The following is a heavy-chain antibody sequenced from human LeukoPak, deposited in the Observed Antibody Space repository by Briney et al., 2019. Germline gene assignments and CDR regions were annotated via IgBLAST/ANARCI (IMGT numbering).Heavy chain of an antibody. Sequence: GGSLRLSCAASGFTFSSYGMHWVRQAPGKGLEWVAFIRYDGSNKYYADSVKGRFTISRDNSKNTLYLQMNSLRAEDTAVYYCAKDQVITGYNAFDIWGQGTMVTVSS. CDR1: GFTFSSYG. J-gene: IGHJ3*02. CDR2: IRYDGSNK. CDR3: AKDQVITGYNAFDI. V-gene: IGHV3-30*02. D-gene: IGHD3-22*01.